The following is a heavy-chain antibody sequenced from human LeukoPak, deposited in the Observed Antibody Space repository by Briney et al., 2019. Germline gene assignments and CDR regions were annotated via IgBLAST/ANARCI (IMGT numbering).Heavy chain of an antibody. V-gene: IGHV3-23*01. CDR1: GFTFSTYY. J-gene: IGHJ4*02. CDR2: ISGSGGST. Sequence: PGGSLRLSCAASGFTFSTYYMSWVRQAPGKGLEWVSAISGSGGSTYYADSVKGRFTISRDNSKNTLYLQMNSLRAEDTAVYYCAKVFGLLGVPPVYWGQGTLVTVSS. D-gene: IGHD2-15*01. CDR3: AKVFGLLGVPPVY.